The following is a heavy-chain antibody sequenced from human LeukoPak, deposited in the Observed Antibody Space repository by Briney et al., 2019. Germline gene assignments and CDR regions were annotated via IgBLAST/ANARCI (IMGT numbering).Heavy chain of an antibody. J-gene: IGHJ5*02. CDR3: ARVWWHRGHWFYP. CDR1: GDSIISGIYY. CDR2: IYTSGST. D-gene: IGHD3-10*01. V-gene: IGHV4-61*02. Sequence: SETLSLTCTVSGDSIISGIYYWTWIRQPAGKTLEWIGRIYTSGSTNYNPSVESRATISIDTADNQFSLRLSSVTAADTAIYYRARVWWHRGHWFYPWGQGTLVTVSS.